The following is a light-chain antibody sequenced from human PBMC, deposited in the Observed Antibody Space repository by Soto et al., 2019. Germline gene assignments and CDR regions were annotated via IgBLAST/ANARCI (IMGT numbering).Light chain of an antibody. CDR1: QSLVYSDGHTY. J-gene: IGKJ3*01. CDR3: MQGTHCPPFT. CDR2: KVS. Sequence: DVVMTLSPLSLPVTLGQPASISCRSSQSLVYSDGHTYLNWFQQRPGKSPRRLVYKVSKRDSGVTDRSCGGGSCTDDTMKISRVEAEDVGVYYCMQGTHCPPFTFGPGTKVDIK. V-gene: IGKV2-30*01.